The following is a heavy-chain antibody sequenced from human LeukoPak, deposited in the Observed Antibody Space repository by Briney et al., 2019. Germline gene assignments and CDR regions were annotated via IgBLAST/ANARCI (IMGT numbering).Heavy chain of an antibody. CDR1: GYTFTGYH. D-gene: IGHD3-16*02. V-gene: IGHV1-2*02. CDR3: ARDYYDYVWGSYRPLYYMDV. J-gene: IGHJ6*03. Sequence: ASVKVSCKASGYTFTGYHMHWVRQAPGQGFEWMGWINPNSGGTNYAQKFQGRVTMTRDTSISTAYMELSSLKSDDTAVYYCARDYYDYVWGSYRPLYYMDVWGKGTTVTVSS. CDR2: INPNSGGT.